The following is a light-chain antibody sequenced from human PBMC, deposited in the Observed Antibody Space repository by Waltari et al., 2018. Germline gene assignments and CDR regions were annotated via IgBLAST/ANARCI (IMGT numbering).Light chain of an antibody. Sequence: EIVLTQSPATLSLSPGERATLSCRASQSVSSYLAWYQQKPGQAPRLLIYDASNRATGIPARCSGSGSGTDFTLTISSLEAEDFAVYYCQQRSNWPPLTFGGGTKVEIK. CDR3: QQRSNWPPLT. CDR1: QSVSSY. CDR2: DAS. J-gene: IGKJ4*01. V-gene: IGKV3-11*01.